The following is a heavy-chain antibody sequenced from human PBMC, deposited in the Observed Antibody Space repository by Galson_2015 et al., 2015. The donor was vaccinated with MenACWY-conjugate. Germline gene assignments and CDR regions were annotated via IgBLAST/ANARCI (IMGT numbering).Heavy chain of an antibody. CDR3: AKTGAWFYGED. J-gene: IGHJ4*02. V-gene: IGHV3-23*01. D-gene: IGHD2-8*02. CDR1: GFTFSSYP. Sequence: SLRLSCAASGFTFSSYPMRWVRQAPGRGLEWVSAISGSGGSTYYAGSVKGRFTISRDNSKNTLYLQVNSLRAEDTAVYYCAKTGAWFYGEDWGQGTLVTVSS. CDR2: ISGSGGST.